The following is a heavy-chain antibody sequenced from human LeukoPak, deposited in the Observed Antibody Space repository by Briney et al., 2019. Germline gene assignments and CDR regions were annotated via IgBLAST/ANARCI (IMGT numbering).Heavy chain of an antibody. CDR3: ARDETVIVVGPFDY. CDR2: IHTSGST. V-gene: IGHV4-4*07. D-gene: IGHD3-22*01. J-gene: IGHJ4*02. Sequence: SESLFLTCCVSGGSISSYYWSWIRQPAGKGLEWIGRIHTSGSTNYSPSLKSRVTISVDTSKHQFSLKVSSVTAADPAVFYRARDETVIVVGPFDYWGQGTLVTVSS. CDR1: GGSISSYY.